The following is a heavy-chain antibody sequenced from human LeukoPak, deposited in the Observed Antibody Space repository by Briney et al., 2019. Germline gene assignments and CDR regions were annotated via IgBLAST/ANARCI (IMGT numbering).Heavy chain of an antibody. CDR1: GYTLTELS. CDR3: ARLAYCGGDCSLKAFDI. J-gene: IGHJ3*02. Sequence: ASVKVSCKVSGYTLTELSMHWVRQAPGKGLEWMGDFDPEDGETIYAQKFQGRVTITADKSTSTAYMELSSLRSEDTAVYYCARLAYCGGDCSLKAFDIWGQGTMVTVSS. V-gene: IGHV1-24*01. CDR2: FDPEDGET. D-gene: IGHD2-21*02.